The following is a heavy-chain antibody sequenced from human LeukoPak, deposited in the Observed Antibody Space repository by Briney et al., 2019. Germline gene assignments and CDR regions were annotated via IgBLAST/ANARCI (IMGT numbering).Heavy chain of an antibody. CDR2: IYHSGST. Sequence: SETLSLTCTVSGGSISSYYWSWIRQPPGKGLEWIGYIYHSGSTNYNPSLKSRVTISVDTSKNQFSLKLSSVTAADTAVYYCARYGSGYHYYMDVWGKGTTVTVSS. CDR1: GGSISSYY. CDR3: ARYGSGYHYYMDV. V-gene: IGHV4-59*01. J-gene: IGHJ6*03. D-gene: IGHD3-10*01.